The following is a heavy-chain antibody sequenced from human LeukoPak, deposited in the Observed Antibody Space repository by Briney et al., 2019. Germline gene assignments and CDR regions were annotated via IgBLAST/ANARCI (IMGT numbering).Heavy chain of an antibody. V-gene: IGHV3-23*01. CDR3: AKERGSSFYYFDC. Sequence: GGSLRLSCAASGFTFSSYAMSWVRQAPGKGLEWVSAISGSGGSTYYADSVKGRFTISRDNSKNTLYLQVNSLRAEDTAVFYCAKERGSSFYYFDCWGQGTLVTVSS. D-gene: IGHD1-26*01. J-gene: IGHJ4*02. CDR2: ISGSGGST. CDR1: GFTFSSYA.